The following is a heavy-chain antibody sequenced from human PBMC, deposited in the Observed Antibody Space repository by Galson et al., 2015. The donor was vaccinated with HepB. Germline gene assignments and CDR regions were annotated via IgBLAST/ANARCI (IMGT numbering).Heavy chain of an antibody. Sequence: QSGAEVKKPGESLKISCKGSGYSFISYWIGWVRQMPGKGLEWMGIIHPGDSNTRYSPSFQGQVILSADKSISTAYLQWTSLKASDSAMYYCARRGYNTNGGGWFDPWGQGTLVTVSS. CDR2: IHPGDSNT. V-gene: IGHV5-51*03. CDR3: ARRGYNTNGGGWFDP. J-gene: IGHJ5*02. D-gene: IGHD5-18*01. CDR1: GYSFISYW.